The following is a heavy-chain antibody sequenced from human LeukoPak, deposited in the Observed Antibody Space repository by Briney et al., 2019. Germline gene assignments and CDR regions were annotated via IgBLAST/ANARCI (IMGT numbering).Heavy chain of an antibody. V-gene: IGHV1-69*05. Sequence: ASVKVSCKASGGTFSSYAISWVRQAPGQGLEWMGGIIPIFGTANYAQTFQGRVTITTDESTSTAYMELSSLRSEDTAVYYCTLGYCSGGSCSNYYYYYMDVWGKGTTVTVSS. CDR2: IIPIFGTA. J-gene: IGHJ6*03. CDR3: TLGYCSGGSCSNYYYYYMDV. CDR1: GGTFSSYA. D-gene: IGHD2-15*01.